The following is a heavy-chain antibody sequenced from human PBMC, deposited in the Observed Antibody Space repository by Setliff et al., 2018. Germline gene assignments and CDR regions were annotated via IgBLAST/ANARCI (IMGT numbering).Heavy chain of an antibody. V-gene: IGHV4-61*09. CDR1: GGSISSGSDY. J-gene: IGHJ6*03. D-gene: IGHD6-19*01. CDR3: ARAIIGWYSAHYYYMDV. Sequence: SETLSLTCSVSGGSISSGSDYWTWIRQPAGKGLEWIGHIYTSGSTNYNPSLKSRVTISVDASKNQLSLNLRSVTAADTAVYYCARAIIGWYSAHYYYMDVWGKGTTVTVSS. CDR2: IYTSGST.